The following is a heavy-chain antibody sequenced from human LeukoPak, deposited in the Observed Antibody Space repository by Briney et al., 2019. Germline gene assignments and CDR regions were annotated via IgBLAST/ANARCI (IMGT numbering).Heavy chain of an antibody. CDR2: IKQDGSEK. V-gene: IGHV3-7*01. J-gene: IGHJ4*02. CDR1: GFTFSSYW. Sequence: GGSLRLSCAASGFTFSSYWMSWVRQAPGKGLEWVANIKQDGSEKCYVDSVKGRFTISRDNAKNSLYLQMNSLRAEDTAVYYCARFLRSGYYYFDYWGRGTLVTVSS. CDR3: ARFLRSGYYYFDY. D-gene: IGHD3-3*01.